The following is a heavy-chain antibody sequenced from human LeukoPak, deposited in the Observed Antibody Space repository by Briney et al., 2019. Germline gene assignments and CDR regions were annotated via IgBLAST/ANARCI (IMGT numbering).Heavy chain of an antibody. D-gene: IGHD1-20*01. Sequence: GASVKVSCKASGSTFTGYYMHWVRQAPGQGLECMGRINPNSDDTNYARKFQGRVTMTRDTSISTVYMELSRLRSDDTAVYYCARGGKRLTVDYFDYWGQGTLVTVSS. CDR2: INPNSDDT. CDR1: GSTFTGYY. V-gene: IGHV1-2*06. J-gene: IGHJ4*02. CDR3: ARGGKRLTVDYFDY.